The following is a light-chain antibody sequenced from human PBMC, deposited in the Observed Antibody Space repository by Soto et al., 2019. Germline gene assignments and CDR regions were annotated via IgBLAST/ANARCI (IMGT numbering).Light chain of an antibody. J-gene: IGKJ1*01. V-gene: IGKV3-20*01. CDR1: QSVSSSY. CDR3: QQYGTSPPWR. CDR2: GAS. Sequence: EIVLTQSPGTLSLSPGERATLSCRASQSVSSSYLAWYQQKPGQAPRLLIYGASSRATGIPDRFSGSGSGTDFTLTISRLEPEDFAVNYCQQYGTSPPWRFGQVTKV.